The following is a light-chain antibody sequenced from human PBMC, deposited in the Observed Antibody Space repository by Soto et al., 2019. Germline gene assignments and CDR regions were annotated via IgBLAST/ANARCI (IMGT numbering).Light chain of an antibody. CDR2: GAS. CDR1: ETVATN. CDR3: QQYFEWPPMR. V-gene: IGKV3-15*01. Sequence: VMTQSPATLSVSPGERATLSCWASETVATNLAWYQQKPGQAPRLLISGASTRAAGISDRFRGSGSGTEFTLTISILRSEDSAIYYCQQYFEWPPMRFGQGTKVDI. J-gene: IGKJ1*01.